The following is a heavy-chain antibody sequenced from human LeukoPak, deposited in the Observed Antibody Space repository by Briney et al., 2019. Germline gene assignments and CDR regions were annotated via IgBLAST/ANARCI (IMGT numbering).Heavy chain of an antibody. CDR2: IIPIFGTA. Sequence: ASVKVSXRASGGTFSSYTISWVRQAPGQGLEWMGRIIPIFGTANYAQKFQGRVTITTDESTSTAYMELSSLRSEDTAVYYCARVGDRDDYWGQGTLVTVSS. J-gene: IGHJ4*02. V-gene: IGHV1-69*05. D-gene: IGHD5-24*01. CDR3: ARVGDRDDY. CDR1: GGTFSSYT.